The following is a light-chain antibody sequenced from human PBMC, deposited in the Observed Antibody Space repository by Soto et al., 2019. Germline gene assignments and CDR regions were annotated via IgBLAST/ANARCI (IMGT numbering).Light chain of an antibody. Sequence: EIVMTQSPATLSVSPGQRATLSCRASQSVVSNLAWYQQKPGQAPRLLIYGASTRAAGVPVRFSGSGSGTQFTLTISSLQAEDVAVYYCHHRSNWPETFGPGTKVDIK. J-gene: IGKJ3*01. CDR3: HHRSNWPET. CDR1: QSVVSN. V-gene: IGKV3-15*01. CDR2: GAS.